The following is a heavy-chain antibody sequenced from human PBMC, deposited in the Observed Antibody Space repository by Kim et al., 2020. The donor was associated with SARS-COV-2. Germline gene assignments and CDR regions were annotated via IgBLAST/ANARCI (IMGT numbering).Heavy chain of an antibody. Sequence: GGSLRLSCAASGFTFSSYAMSWVRQAPGKGLEWVSAISGSGGSTYYADSVKGRFTISRDNSKNTLYLQMNSLRAEDTAVYYCAKDRGTMVRGNHYYYYGMDVWGQGTTVTVSS. D-gene: IGHD3-10*01. V-gene: IGHV3-23*01. J-gene: IGHJ6*02. CDR1: GFTFSSYA. CDR2: ISGSGGST. CDR3: AKDRGTMVRGNHYYYYGMDV.